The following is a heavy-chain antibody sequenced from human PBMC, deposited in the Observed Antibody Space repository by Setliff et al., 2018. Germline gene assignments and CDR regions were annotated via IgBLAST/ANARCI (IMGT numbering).Heavy chain of an antibody. D-gene: IGHD3-10*01. CDR3: AASRAYTGAVEEWFLPKTFDF. Sequence: PSETLSLTCTVSGDSISNYYWNWIRQPAGKGLEWIGRIYVTEXXXXXXXXXXRVXXXXDTSKNQFSLKLSSVTAADAALYYCAASRAYTGAVEEWFLPKTFDFWGQGSPVTVSS. J-gene: IGHJ4*02. CDR1: GDSISNYY. V-gene: IGHV4-4*07. CDR2: IYVTEXX.